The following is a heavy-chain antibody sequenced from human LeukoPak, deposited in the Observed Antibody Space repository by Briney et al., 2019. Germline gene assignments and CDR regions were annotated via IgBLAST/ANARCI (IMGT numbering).Heavy chain of an antibody. V-gene: IGHV6-1*01. Sequence: SQTLSLTCAISGDSVASNSAAWNWIRQSPSRGLEWLGRTYYRSKWYNDYAVSVKSRITINPDTSKNQCSLQLNSVTPEDTAVYYCARGGYSSGWYIGCWGQGTLVTVSS. CDR1: GDSVASNSAA. D-gene: IGHD6-19*01. CDR2: TYYRSKWYN. J-gene: IGHJ4*02. CDR3: ARGGYSSGWYIGC.